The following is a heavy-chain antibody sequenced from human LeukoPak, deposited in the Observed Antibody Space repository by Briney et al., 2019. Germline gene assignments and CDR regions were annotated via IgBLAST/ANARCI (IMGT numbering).Heavy chain of an antibody. Sequence: SETLSLTCAVSGGSTSSGGYSWSWIRQPPGKGLEWIGYIYHSGSTYYNPSLKSRVTISVDRSKNQFSLKLSSVTAADTAVYYCARSRDGYNSPIDYWGQGTLVTVSS. CDR1: GGSTSSGGYS. V-gene: IGHV4-30-2*01. J-gene: IGHJ4*02. CDR3: ARSRDGYNSPIDY. CDR2: IYHSGST. D-gene: IGHD5-24*01.